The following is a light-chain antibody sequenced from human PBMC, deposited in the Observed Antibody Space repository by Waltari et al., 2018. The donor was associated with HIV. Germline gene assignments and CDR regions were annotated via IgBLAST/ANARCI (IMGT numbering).Light chain of an antibody. CDR1: SSNIGSKY. CDR2: RNK. CDR3: AAWDDSLSGFWV. V-gene: IGLV1-47*01. Sequence: QSVLTQPPSASGTPGQRVTISCSGSSSNIGSKYVYWYQQLPGTAPNLLIHRNKQRPSGVPDRFSGSKSGTSASLAISGLRSEDEADYYCAAWDDSLSGFWVFGGGTKLTVL. J-gene: IGLJ3*02.